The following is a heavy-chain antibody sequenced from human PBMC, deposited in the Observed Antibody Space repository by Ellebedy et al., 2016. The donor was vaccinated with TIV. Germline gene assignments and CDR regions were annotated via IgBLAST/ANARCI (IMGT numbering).Heavy chain of an antibody. D-gene: IGHD3-16*01. J-gene: IGHJ3*01. Sequence: GESLKISCAASGFAFSSYWMSWVRQAPGKGLEWVANIKQDGGETYYGDSVKGRFTISRDNAKRTLDLQMNSLRAEDTAIYYCATDGSYGDYLSPRHAFNVWGQGTMVTVSS. CDR1: GFAFSSYW. CDR2: IKQDGGET. V-gene: IGHV3-7*01. CDR3: ATDGSYGDYLSPRHAFNV.